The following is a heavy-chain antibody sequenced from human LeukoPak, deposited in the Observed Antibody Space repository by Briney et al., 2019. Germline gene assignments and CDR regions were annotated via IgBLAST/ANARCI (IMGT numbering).Heavy chain of an antibody. V-gene: IGHV4-59*01. CDR3: ARTRITMIADAFDI. CDR2: IYYSGST. CDR1: GGSISSYY. Sequence: SETLSLTCTVSGGSISSYYWSWIRQPPGKGLEWIGYIYYSGSTNYNLSLKSRVTISVDTSKNQFSLKLSSVTAADTAVYYCARTRITMIADAFDIWGQGTMVTVSS. J-gene: IGHJ3*02. D-gene: IGHD3-22*01.